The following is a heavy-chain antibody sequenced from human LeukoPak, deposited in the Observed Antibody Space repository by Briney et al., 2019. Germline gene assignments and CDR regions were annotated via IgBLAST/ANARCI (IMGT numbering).Heavy chain of an antibody. J-gene: IGHJ4*02. CDR3: ARGVQAQLGSPLDY. Sequence: SEALSLTCTVSGGSISSYYWSWIRQPPGKGLEWIGYIYYSGSTNYNPSLKSRVTISVDTSKNQFSLKLSSVTAAHTAMYYCARGVQAQLGSPLDYWGQGTLVTASS. V-gene: IGHV4-59*01. D-gene: IGHD6-6*01. CDR1: GGSISSYY. CDR2: IYYSGST.